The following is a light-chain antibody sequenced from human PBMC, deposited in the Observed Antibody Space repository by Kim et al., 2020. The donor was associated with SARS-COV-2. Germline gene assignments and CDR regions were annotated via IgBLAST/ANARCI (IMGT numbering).Light chain of an antibody. CDR2: AAS. Sequence: ASVGDRVIITCRASQGIANNLVWFQQKPGKAPKSLIYAASSLESGVPSRFSGSGSVTEFTLTISSLQPEDYATYYCQQYDVYPRTFGQGTKVDIK. CDR1: QGIANN. V-gene: IGKV1-16*01. J-gene: IGKJ1*01. CDR3: QQYDVYPRT.